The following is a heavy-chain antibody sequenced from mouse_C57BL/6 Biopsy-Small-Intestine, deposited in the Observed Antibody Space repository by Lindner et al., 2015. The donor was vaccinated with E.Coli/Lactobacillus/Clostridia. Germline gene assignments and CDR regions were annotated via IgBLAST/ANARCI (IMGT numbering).Heavy chain of an antibody. V-gene: IGHV1-20*01. CDR2: INPYNGDT. Sequence: VQLQESGPELVKPGDSVKISCKSSGYSFTGYFMNWVIQTHGKSLEWIGRINPYNGDTLYNQNFKGEATLTVDKSSSTAHMELRSLTSEDSAVYYCARGADSDYWGQGTTLTVSS. J-gene: IGHJ2*01. CDR3: ARGADSDY. CDR1: GYSFTGYF.